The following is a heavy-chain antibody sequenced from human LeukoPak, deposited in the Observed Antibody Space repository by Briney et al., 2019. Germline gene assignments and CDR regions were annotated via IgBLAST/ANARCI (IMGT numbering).Heavy chain of an antibody. Sequence: SETLSLTCAVSGASISGSGYYLGWIRQPPGKGLEWIGNIYYTGSTYYNASLQSRVTISIDMSKNQFSLRLSSVTAADTAVYYCARDGYDFWSGYWNYWGQGTLVTVSS. CDR3: ARDGYDFWSGYWNY. CDR2: IYYTGST. D-gene: IGHD3-3*01. CDR1: GASISGSGYY. J-gene: IGHJ4*02. V-gene: IGHV4-39*07.